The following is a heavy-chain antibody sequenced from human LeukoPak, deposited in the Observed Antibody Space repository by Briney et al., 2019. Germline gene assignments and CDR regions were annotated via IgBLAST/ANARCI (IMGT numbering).Heavy chain of an antibody. CDR1: GGSISSNSYY. Sequence: SETLSLTCTVSGGSISSNSYYWGWIRQPPGKGLEWIGSIYYSGSTYYNPSLKSRVTISVDTSKNQFSLKLSSVTAADTAVYYCARGRYFEGFDPWGQGTLVTVSS. D-gene: IGHD3-9*01. CDR3: ARGRYFEGFDP. J-gene: IGHJ5*02. CDR2: IYYSGST. V-gene: IGHV4-39*07.